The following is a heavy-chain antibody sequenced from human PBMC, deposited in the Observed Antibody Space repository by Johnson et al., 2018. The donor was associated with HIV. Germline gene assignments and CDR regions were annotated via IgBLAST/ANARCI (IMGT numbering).Heavy chain of an antibody. CDR3: AKNRLPDAGDAFDI. D-gene: IGHD2-15*01. CDR1: TFIVSSNY. CDR2: FYHGGCT. J-gene: IGHJ3*02. V-gene: IGHV3-66*01. Sequence: VQLVESGGGLVQPGGSLRLSCAASTFIVSSNYMRWVRQAPGKGLEWVSIFYHGGCTYHADSVKGRFTISRDNSNNTVYLRMNSLRAEDTAVYYCAKNRLPDAGDAFDIWGQGTMVTVSS.